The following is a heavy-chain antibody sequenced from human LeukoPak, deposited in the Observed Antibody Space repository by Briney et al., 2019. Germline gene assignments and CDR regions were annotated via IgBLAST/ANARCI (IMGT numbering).Heavy chain of an antibody. CDR3: ARQPTPWSGPFPYYYYGMDV. CDR2: IYYSGST. D-gene: IGHD3-3*01. J-gene: IGHJ6*02. Sequence: PSETLSLTCTVSGGSISSGDYYWSWIRQPPGKGLEWIGSIYYSGSTYYNPSLKSRVTISVDTSKNQFSLKLSSVTAADTAVYYCARQPTPWSGPFPYYYYGMDVWGQGTTVTVSS. CDR1: GGSISSGDYY. V-gene: IGHV4-39*01.